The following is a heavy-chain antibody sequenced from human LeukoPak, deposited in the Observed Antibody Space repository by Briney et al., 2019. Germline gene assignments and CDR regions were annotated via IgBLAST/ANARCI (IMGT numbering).Heavy chain of an antibody. CDR2: IHYTGST. CDR1: GGSISTYY. J-gene: IGHJ4*02. V-gene: IGHV4-59*01. Sequence: SETLSLTCTVSGGSISTYYWSWIRQTPGKGLEWIGHIHYTGSTNYNPSLKSRVTISVDTSKNQFSLKLSSVTAADTAVYYCARASSSWYFDYWGQGTLVTVSS. CDR3: ARASSSWYFDY. D-gene: IGHD6-13*01.